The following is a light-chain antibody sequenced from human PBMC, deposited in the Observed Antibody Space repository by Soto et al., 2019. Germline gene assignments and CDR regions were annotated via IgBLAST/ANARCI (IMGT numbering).Light chain of an antibody. CDR1: QSLSTW. Sequence: DIQMTQSPSTLSASVGDRVTITCRASQSLSTWLAWYQQKPGKAPKLLIHDASSLQSGVPSRFSGSGSGTEYTPTISILQSEYFANYCRQSYNTHSSFGPGTKVDIK. V-gene: IGKV1-5*01. CDR2: DAS. J-gene: IGKJ3*01. CDR3: QSYNTHSS.